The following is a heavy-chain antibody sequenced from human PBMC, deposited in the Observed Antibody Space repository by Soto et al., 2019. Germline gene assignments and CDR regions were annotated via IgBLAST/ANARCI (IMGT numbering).Heavy chain of an antibody. D-gene: IGHD6-13*01. CDR2: ISPYNGNT. CDR3: ARVGQQVAYFQH. Sequence: ASVKVSCKASGYTFTSYGVSWVRQAPGQGLEWMGWISPYNGNTDHAQQLQGRVTLTTDTSTSTAYMELRSLTSDDAAVYYCARVGQQVAYFQHWGQGTLVTVSS. CDR1: GYTFTSYG. V-gene: IGHV1-18*01. J-gene: IGHJ1*01.